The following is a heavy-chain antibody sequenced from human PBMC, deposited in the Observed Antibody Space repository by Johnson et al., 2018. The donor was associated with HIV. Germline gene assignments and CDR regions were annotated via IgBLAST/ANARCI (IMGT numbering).Heavy chain of an antibody. CDR3: AKEVAYCGGDCYSGAFDI. J-gene: IGHJ3*02. V-gene: IGHV3-7*03. D-gene: IGHD2-21*01. CDR1: GFTFSSYW. Sequence: VQLVESGGGLVQPGGSLRLSCAASGFTFSSYWMTWVRQAPGKGLEWVANIKQDGSEKYYVDSVKGRFTISRDNAKNSLYLQMNSLRAEDTALYYCAKEVAYCGGDCYSGAFDIWGQGTMVTVSS. CDR2: IKQDGSEK.